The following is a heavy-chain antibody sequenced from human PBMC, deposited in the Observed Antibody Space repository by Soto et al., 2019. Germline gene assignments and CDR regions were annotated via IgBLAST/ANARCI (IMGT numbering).Heavy chain of an antibody. CDR3: ARDQSSLRFLDWAYSYYDMDA. J-gene: IGHJ6*02. CDR1: GFTFSSYG. CDR2: IWYDGSNK. V-gene: IGHV3-33*01. Sequence: GSLRLSCAASGFTFSSYGMNWVRQAPGKGLEWVAVIWYDGSNKYYADSVKGRFTISRDNSKNTLYLQMNSLRAEDTAVYYCARDQSSLRFLDWAYSYYDMDAWGQGTTVTVSS. D-gene: IGHD3-3*01.